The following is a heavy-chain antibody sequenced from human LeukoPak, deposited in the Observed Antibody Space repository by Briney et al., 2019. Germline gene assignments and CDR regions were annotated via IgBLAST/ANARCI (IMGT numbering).Heavy chain of an antibody. D-gene: IGHD2-2*01. Sequence: SETLSLTCAVSGGSISSGGYSWSWIRQPPGKGLEWNGYIYHSGSTYYNPSLKSRVTISVDRSKNQFSLKLSSVTAADTAVYYCARGEQRSRVPAAHFDYWGQGTLVTVSS. J-gene: IGHJ4*02. CDR3: ARGEQRSRVPAAHFDY. V-gene: IGHV4-30-2*01. CDR1: GGSISSGGYS. CDR2: IYHSGST.